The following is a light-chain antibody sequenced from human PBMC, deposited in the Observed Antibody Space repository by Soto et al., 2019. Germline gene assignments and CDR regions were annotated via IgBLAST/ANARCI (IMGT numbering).Light chain of an antibody. CDR1: SSDVGGYNY. V-gene: IGLV2-14*01. J-gene: IGLJ2*01. Sequence: QSALTQPASVSGSPGQSITISCTGTSSDVGGYNYVSWYQQHPGKAPKLMIYEVSNRPSGVSNRFSGSKSGNTASLTISGLQAEDEADYYCNSYTSSSTYVIFSGGTKLTVL. CDR3: NSYTSSSTYVI. CDR2: EVS.